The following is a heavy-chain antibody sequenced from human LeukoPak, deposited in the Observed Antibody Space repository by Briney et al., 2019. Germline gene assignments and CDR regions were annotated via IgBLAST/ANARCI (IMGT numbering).Heavy chain of an antibody. V-gene: IGHV4-31*03. Sequence: SQTLSLTCTVSGGSISSGGYYWSWIRQHPGKGLEWIGYIYYSGSTYYNPSLKSRVTISVDTSKNQFSLKLSSVTAADTAVYYCARESARSKKTHQLFDPWGQGTLVTVSS. J-gene: IGHJ5*02. CDR1: GGSISSGGYY. CDR3: ARESARSKKTHQLFDP. CDR2: IYYSGST. D-gene: IGHD6-13*01.